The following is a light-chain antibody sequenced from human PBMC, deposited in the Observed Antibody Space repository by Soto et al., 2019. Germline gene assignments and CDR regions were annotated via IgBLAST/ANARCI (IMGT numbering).Light chain of an antibody. Sequence: QLVLTQPSSLSASPGASASLTCTLRSGINVYTYRIYWYQQKPGSPPQYLLRYKSDSDKQQGSGVPSRFSGSKDASANAGILLISGLQSEDEADYYCMVWHSSAWIFGGGTKVTVL. J-gene: IGLJ2*01. CDR3: MVWHSSAWI. CDR2: YKSDSDK. V-gene: IGLV5-45*02. CDR1: SGINVYTYR.